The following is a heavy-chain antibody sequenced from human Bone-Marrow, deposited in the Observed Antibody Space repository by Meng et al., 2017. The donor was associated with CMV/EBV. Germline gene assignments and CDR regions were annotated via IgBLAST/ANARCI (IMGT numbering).Heavy chain of an antibody. CDR1: GFTFISYS. CDR3: ARESWMDV. J-gene: IGHJ6*02. V-gene: IGHV3-21*01. Sequence: GESLKISCAASGFTFISYSMNWVRQAPGKGLEWVSSISSSSSYIYYADSVKGRFTISRDNAKNSLYLQMNSLRAEDTAVYYCARESWMDVWGQGTTVTVYS. CDR2: ISSSSSYI.